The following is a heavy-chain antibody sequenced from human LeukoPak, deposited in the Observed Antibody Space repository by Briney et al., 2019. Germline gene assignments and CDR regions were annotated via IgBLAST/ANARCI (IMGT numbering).Heavy chain of an antibody. V-gene: IGHV3-53*01. CDR1: GFTVSNTY. Sequence: GGSLRLSCAASGFTVSNTYMSWVRQAPGKGLEWVSLIYSGGGTYSADSVKGRFTISRDNAENSLYLQMDSLRVEDTAVYYCTRGMDHINYAWFDPWGQGTLVIVSS. D-gene: IGHD4-11*01. J-gene: IGHJ5*02. CDR2: IYSGGGT. CDR3: TRGMDHINYAWFDP.